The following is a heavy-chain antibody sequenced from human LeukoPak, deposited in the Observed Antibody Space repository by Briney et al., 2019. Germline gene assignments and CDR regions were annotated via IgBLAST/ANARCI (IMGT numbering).Heavy chain of an antibody. V-gene: IGHV3-30*18. D-gene: IGHD3-10*01. CDR3: AKDGGLGYYGSDDY. J-gene: IGHJ4*02. CDR1: VFTFSSYG. CDR2: ISYDGSNK. Sequence: GGSLRLSCAASVFTFSSYGMHWVRQAPGKGLEWVAVISYDGSNKFYEVSVKGRLTMSRDNSKNALYMQMNSLRAEDTAVYYCAKDGGLGYYGSDDYWGQGPVVTVSS.